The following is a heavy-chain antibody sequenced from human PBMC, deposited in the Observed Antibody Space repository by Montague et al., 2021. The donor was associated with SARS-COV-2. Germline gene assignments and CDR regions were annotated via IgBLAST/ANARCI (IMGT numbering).Heavy chain of an antibody. CDR2: VYSGGRY. CDR3: ARDGGIPGGVDVFDR. V-gene: IGHV4-59*01. CDR1: GDSISNYY. D-gene: IGHD2-2*01. Sequence: SQTLSLTCTVSGDSISNYYWSWIRQPPGKGLEWIGYVYSGGRYVYNPSLKSRVTISLDIPKNQFSLNLSSVSGADTAVYFRARDGGIPGGVDVFDRWGPGTLVTVSS. J-gene: IGHJ3*02.